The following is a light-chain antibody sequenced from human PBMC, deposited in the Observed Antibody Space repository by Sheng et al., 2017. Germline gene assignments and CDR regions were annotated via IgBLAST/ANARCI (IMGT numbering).Light chain of an antibody. J-gene: IGKJ3*01. V-gene: IGKV3-11*01. CDR2: DVF. CDR3: QQRTDWSFT. CDR1: QNIGTY. Sequence: EIVLTQSPATLSLFPGERAILSCRASQNIGTYLAWYQQKPDQAPRLLIFDVFNRASGIPARFSGSGSGTDFTLTISSLAPEDSAVYYCQQRTDWSFTFGPGTKVDIK.